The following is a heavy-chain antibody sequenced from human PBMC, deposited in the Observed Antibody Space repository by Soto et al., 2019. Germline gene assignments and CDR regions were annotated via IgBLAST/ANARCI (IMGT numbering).Heavy chain of an antibody. J-gene: IGHJ3*02. CDR3: ARRSPSWAFDI. CDR2: ISGSGSST. CDR1: GFTFSSYA. D-gene: IGHD2-15*01. V-gene: IGHV3-23*01. Sequence: EVQLLESGGGLVQPGGSLRLSCAASGFTFSSYAMSWVRQAPGKGLEWVSVISGSGSSTYYADSVKGRLTISRDNSKKTLNLQMSSLRAEDTAVYYCARRSPSWAFDIWGQGTMVTVSS.